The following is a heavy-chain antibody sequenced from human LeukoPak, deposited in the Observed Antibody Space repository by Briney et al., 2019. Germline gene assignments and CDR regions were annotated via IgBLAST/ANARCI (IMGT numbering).Heavy chain of an antibody. V-gene: IGHV3-48*04. CDR3: ARTGRGGATTNFDY. J-gene: IGHJ4*02. D-gene: IGHD1-26*01. Sequence: GGSLRLSCAASGFTFSSYSMNWVRQAPGKGLEWVSYISSSGSTIYYADSVKGRFTISRDNAKNSLYLQMNSLRAEDTAVYYCARTGRGGATTNFDYWGQGTLVTVSS. CDR1: GFTFSSYS. CDR2: ISSSGSTI.